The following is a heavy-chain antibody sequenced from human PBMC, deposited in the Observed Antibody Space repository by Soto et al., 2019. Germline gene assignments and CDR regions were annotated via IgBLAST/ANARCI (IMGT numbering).Heavy chain of an antibody. CDR1: GFTFSSYS. CDR3: ARDLYYYGSDVPPYYYYGMDV. J-gene: IGHJ6*02. CDR2: ISSRSNTI. Sequence: PGGSLRLSCAASGFTFSSYSMNWVRQAPGKGLEWVSYISSRSNTIYYADSVKGRFTTSRDNAKNSLNLQMNSLRAEDTAVYYCARDLYYYGSDVPPYYYYGMDVWGPGTTVTVSS. V-gene: IGHV3-48*01. D-gene: IGHD3-10*01.